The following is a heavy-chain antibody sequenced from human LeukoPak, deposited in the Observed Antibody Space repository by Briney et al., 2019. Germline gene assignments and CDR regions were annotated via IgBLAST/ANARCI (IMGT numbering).Heavy chain of an antibody. D-gene: IGHD3-16*01. V-gene: IGHV4-61*02. CDR1: GGSISSGSYY. Sequence: SETLSLTCTVSGGSISSGSYYWSWIRQPAGKGLEWIGRIYTSGSTNYNPSLKSRVTISVDTSKNQFSLKLSSVTAADTAVYYCAREQRRGIPDYWGQGTLVTVSS. CDR3: AREQRRGIPDY. J-gene: IGHJ4*02. CDR2: IYTSGST.